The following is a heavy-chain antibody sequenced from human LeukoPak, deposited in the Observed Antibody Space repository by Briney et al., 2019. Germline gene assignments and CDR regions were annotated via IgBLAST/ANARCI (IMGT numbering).Heavy chain of an antibody. Sequence: ASVKVSCKASGYTFTGYYMHWVRQATGQGLEWMGWMNPNSGNTGYAQKFQGRVTITRNTSISTAYMELSSLRSEDTAVYYCARDRGYSYPGDYWGQGTLVTVSS. D-gene: IGHD5-18*01. CDR1: GYTFTGYY. J-gene: IGHJ4*02. V-gene: IGHV1-8*03. CDR2: MNPNSGNT. CDR3: ARDRGYSYPGDY.